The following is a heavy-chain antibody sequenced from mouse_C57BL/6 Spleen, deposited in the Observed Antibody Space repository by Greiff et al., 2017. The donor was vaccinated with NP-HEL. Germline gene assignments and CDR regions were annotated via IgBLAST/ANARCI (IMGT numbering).Heavy chain of an antibody. V-gene: IGHV1-42*01. CDR3: ARHYDYDVYFDY. J-gene: IGHJ2*01. Sequence: EVQLQQSGPELVKPGASVKISCKASGYSFTGYYMNWVKQSPEKSLEWIGEINPSTGGTTYNQKFKAKATLTVDKSSSTAYMQLKSLTSEDSAVYYCARHYDYDVYFDYWGQGTTLTVSS. D-gene: IGHD2-4*01. CDR1: GYSFTGYY. CDR2: INPSTGGT.